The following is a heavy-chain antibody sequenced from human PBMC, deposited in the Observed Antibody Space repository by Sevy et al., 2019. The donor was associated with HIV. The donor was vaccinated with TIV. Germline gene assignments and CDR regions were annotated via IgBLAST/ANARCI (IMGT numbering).Heavy chain of an antibody. CDR3: VGGPAAAGTRGYFDY. D-gene: IGHD6-13*01. Sequence: ASVKVSCKTSGYSFSGYNMHWVRQAPGQGLEWMGRINPTSGGTKFAEMFQGRVTMTRDMSISTAYMELSSLRCDDTAVYYCVGGPAAAGTRGYFDYWGQGTLVNVSS. V-gene: IGHV1-2*06. CDR2: INPTSGGT. J-gene: IGHJ4*02. CDR1: GYSFSGYN.